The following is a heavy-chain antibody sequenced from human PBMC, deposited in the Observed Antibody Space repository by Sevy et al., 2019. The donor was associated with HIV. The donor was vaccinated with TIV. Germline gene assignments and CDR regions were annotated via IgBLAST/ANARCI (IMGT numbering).Heavy chain of an antibody. CDR3: TPVTEWSRSFDY. D-gene: IGHD3-3*01. J-gene: IGHJ4*02. CDR2: IKSKTDGGTT. Sequence: GGSLRLSCAASGFTFSNAWMSWVRQAPGKGLEWVGRIKSKTDGGTTDYAAPVKGRFTISRADSKNTLYLQMNSLKTEATAVYYCTPVTEWSRSFDYWGQGTLVTVSS. CDR1: GFTFSNAW. V-gene: IGHV3-15*01.